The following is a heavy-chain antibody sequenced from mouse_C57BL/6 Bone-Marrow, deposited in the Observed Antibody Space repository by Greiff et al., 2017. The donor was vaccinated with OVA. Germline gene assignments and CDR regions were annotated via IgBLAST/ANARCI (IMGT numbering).Heavy chain of an antibody. D-gene: IGHD3-2*02. Sequence: QVQLQQSGAELVRPGASVKLSCKASGYTFTDYYINWVKQRPGQGLEWIARIYPGSGNTYYNEKFKGKATLTAEKSSSTAYMQLSSLTSEDSAVYFCARGENTAQASWFAYWGQGTLVTVSA. CDR1: GYTFTDYY. CDR3: ARGENTAQASWFAY. J-gene: IGHJ3*01. CDR2: IYPGSGNT. V-gene: IGHV1-76*01.